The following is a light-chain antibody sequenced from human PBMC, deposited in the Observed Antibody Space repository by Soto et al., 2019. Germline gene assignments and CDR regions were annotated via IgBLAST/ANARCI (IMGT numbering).Light chain of an antibody. V-gene: IGKV1-39*01. Sequence: IQMTQSPSTLCASVGGRCAITCRASQSISRYLNWYQQKPEKAPNLLXYLASSLQSEVPSRFSGSGSGTDFTLTITSLPPEDFETYYCQQSYGTPITFGQGTRLEIK. CDR1: QSISRY. CDR2: LAS. CDR3: QQSYGTPIT. J-gene: IGKJ5*01.